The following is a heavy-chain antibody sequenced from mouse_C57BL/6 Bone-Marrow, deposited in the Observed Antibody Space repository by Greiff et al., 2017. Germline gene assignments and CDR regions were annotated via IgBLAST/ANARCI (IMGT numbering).Heavy chain of an antibody. D-gene: IGHD1-1*01. V-gene: IGHV1-80*01. J-gene: IGHJ3*01. Sequence: VQLQQSGAELVKPGASVKISCKASGYAFSSYWMNWVKQRPGKGLEWIGQMYPGDGDTNYNGKFKGKATLTADKSSSTAYMHLSSLSSEDSAVYFCARGGGYGSSPAWFAYWGQGTLVTVSA. CDR3: ARGGGYGSSPAWFAY. CDR1: GYAFSSYW. CDR2: MYPGDGDT.